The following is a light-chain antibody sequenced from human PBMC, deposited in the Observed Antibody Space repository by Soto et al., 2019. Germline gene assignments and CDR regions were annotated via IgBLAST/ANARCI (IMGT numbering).Light chain of an antibody. CDR2: GAS. V-gene: IGKV1-9*01. Sequence: IQLTQSPSSLSASVGDRVTITCRASQGISSHLAWYQQKPGKAPKLLIYGASTLQSGVPSRFSGSGSGTDFTLTISSLQPEDFALYYSQQCDNWPLITFGQGTRLEIK. J-gene: IGKJ5*01. CDR1: QGISSH. CDR3: QQCDNWPLIT.